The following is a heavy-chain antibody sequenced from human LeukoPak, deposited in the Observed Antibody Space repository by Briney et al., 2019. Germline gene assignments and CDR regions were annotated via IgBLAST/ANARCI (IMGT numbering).Heavy chain of an antibody. CDR1: GFTFGDYA. V-gene: IGHV3-49*04. Sequence: GGSLRLSCTTSGFTFGDYALSWVRQAPGKGLEWVGFIRSKTYGGTTEYAASVKGRFTISRDDSKRIAYLQMNSLKTEDTAVYYCVRDRGFGADDSWGQGTLVTVSS. CDR2: IRSKTYGGTT. D-gene: IGHD3-10*01. J-gene: IGHJ4*02. CDR3: VRDRGFGADDS.